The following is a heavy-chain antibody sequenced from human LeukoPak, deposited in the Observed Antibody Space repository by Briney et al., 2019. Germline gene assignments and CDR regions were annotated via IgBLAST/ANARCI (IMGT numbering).Heavy chain of an antibody. D-gene: IGHD3-3*01. CDR2: ISSSSSYI. V-gene: IGHV3-21*01. CDR3: ARDARGIGFWSGLLYYFDY. J-gene: IGHJ4*02. CDR1: GFTFSGYS. Sequence: PGGSLRLSCAASGFTFSGYSMNWVRQAPGKGLEWVSSISSSSSYIYYADSVKGRFTISRDNAKNSLYLQMNSLSAEDTAVYYCARDARGIGFWSGLLYYFDYWGQGTLVTVSS.